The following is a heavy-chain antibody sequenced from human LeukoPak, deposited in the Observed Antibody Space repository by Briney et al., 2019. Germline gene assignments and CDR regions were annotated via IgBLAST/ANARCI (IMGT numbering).Heavy chain of an antibody. CDR1: GYSFTSYW. V-gene: IGHV5-51*01. J-gene: IGHJ4*02. Sequence: GESLKISCKVSGYSFTSYWIGWVRQTPGKGLEWMGIIYLGDSDTRYSPSFEGQVTISADKSITTAYLQWSSLKASDTAMYYCATRPAGGNYYFDYWGQGTLVAVSS. CDR3: ATRPAGGNYYFDY. CDR2: IYLGDSDT. D-gene: IGHD4-23*01.